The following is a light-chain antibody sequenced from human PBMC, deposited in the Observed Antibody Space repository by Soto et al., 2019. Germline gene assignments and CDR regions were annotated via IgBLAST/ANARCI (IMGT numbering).Light chain of an antibody. CDR1: SGHNSYA. Sequence: QPVLTQSPSASASLGASVKLTCTLSSGHNSYAIAWHQQQPEKSPRYLMKLNSDGSHSKGDGIPDRFSGSSSGAERYLTISSLQSEDEADYYCQTWGTGIQVFGGGTKLTVL. CDR2: LNSDGSH. V-gene: IGLV4-69*01. CDR3: QTWGTGIQV. J-gene: IGLJ2*01.